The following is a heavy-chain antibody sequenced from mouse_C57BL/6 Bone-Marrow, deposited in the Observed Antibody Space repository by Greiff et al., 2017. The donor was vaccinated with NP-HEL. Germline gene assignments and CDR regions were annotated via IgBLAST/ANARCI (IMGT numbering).Heavy chain of an antibody. CDR1: GYTFTSYW. CDR3: ARARRVYFDY. V-gene: IGHV1-59*01. J-gene: IGHJ2*01. CDR2: IDPSDSYT. Sequence: QVQLQQPGAELVRPGTSVKLSCKASGYTFTSYWMHWVKQRPGQGLEWSGVIDPSDSYTNYNQKFKGKATLTVDTSSSTAYMQLSSLTSEDSAVYYCARARRVYFDYWGQGTTLTVSS.